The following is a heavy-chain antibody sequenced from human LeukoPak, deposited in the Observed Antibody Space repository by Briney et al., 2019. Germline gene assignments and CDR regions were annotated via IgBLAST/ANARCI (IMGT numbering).Heavy chain of an antibody. CDR3: ARAIHCTNGVCFSFDY. Sequence: ASVKVSCKASGYTFTGYYMHWVRQAPGQGLEWMGRINPNSGGTNYAQKFQGRVTMTRDTSISTAYMELGRLRSDDTAVYYCARAIHCTNGVCFSFDYWGQGTLVTVSS. V-gene: IGHV1-2*06. D-gene: IGHD2-8*01. J-gene: IGHJ4*02. CDR1: GYTFTGYY. CDR2: INPNSGGT.